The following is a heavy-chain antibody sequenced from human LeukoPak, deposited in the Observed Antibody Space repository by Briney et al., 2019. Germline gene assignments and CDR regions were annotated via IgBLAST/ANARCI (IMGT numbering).Heavy chain of an antibody. CDR3: ARDRWNDRMIDY. D-gene: IGHD1-1*01. CDR1: GGSVSSGSYY. V-gene: IGHV4-61*01. Sequence: KPSETLSLTCTVSGGSVSSGSYYWSWIRQPPGKGLEWIGYIYYSGSTNYNPSLKSRVTISVDTSKNQFSLKLSSVTAADTAVYYCARDRWNDRMIDYWGQGTLVTVSS. CDR2: IYYSGST. J-gene: IGHJ4*02.